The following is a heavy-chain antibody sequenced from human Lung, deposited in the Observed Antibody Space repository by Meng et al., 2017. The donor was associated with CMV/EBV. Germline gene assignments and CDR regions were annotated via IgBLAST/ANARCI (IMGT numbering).Heavy chain of an antibody. D-gene: IGHD2-15*01. Sequence: QITLKESGPTLVKPTQTLTLTCTFSGFSLSTSGMGVGWIRQPPGKALEWLALIYWDDDKRYSPSLKSRLTTTKDTSKNQVVLTMTNMDPVDTATYYCAHRDYCSGGTCTFDYWGQGTLVTVSS. J-gene: IGHJ4*02. CDR2: IYWDDDK. CDR1: GFSLSTSGMG. CDR3: AHRDYCSGGTCTFDY. V-gene: IGHV2-5*02.